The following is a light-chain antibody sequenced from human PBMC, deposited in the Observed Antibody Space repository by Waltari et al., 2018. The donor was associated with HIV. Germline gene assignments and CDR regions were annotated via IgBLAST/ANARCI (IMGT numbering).Light chain of an antibody. CDR3: SSYSGRNRSVI. J-gene: IGLJ2*01. CDR2: EVT. CDR1: SSDVGGHSS. Sequence: QSALTQPPSASGSPGQAVTISCTGTSSDVGGHSSVSWYQQHPGKAPKLIISEVTKRPPGVPDRFSGSKSGNTASLTVSGLQAEDEGDYFCSSYSGRNRSVIFGGGTRVTVL. V-gene: IGLV2-8*01.